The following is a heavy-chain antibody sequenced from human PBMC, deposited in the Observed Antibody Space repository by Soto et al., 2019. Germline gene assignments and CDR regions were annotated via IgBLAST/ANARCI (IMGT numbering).Heavy chain of an antibody. CDR3: ERVDSSGSYFDS. CDR2: IYYTGSS. Sequence: QVQLQESGPGLVKPSETLSLTCTVSGGSISSYYWSWIRQPPGKGLEWIAYIYYTGSSNYNPSLKSRVTLSADTSKNQFSLKLSSVTAADTAMYYCERVDSSGSYFDSWGQGTLVTVSS. D-gene: IGHD3-22*01. V-gene: IGHV4-59*01. CDR1: GGSISSYY. J-gene: IGHJ4*02.